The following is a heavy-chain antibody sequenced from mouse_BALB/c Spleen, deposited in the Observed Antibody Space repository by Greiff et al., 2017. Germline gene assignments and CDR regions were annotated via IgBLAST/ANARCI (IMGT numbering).Heavy chain of an antibody. CDR2: INPSSGYT. J-gene: IGHJ2*01. Sequence: QVQLKQSAAELARPGASVKMSCKASGYTFTSYTMHWVKQRPGQGLEWIGYINPSSGYTEYNQKFKDKTTLTADKSSSTAYMQLSSLTSEDSAVYYCARDYGSSYFDYWGQGTTLTVSS. CDR3: ARDYGSSYFDY. D-gene: IGHD1-1*01. CDR1: GYTFTSYT. V-gene: IGHV1-4*02.